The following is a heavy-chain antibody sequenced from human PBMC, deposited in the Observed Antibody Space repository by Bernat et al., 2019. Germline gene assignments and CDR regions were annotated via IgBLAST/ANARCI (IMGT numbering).Heavy chain of an antibody. D-gene: IGHD1-1*01. CDR3: ARAGYYYYYGMDV. CDR1: GFTFSSYW. CDR2: IKQDGSEK. Sequence: EVQLVESGGGLVQPGGSLRLSCAASGFTFSSYWMSWVRQAPGQWLEWVANIKQDGSEKYDVGSVKGRFTISRDNAKNSLYLQMNSLRAEDAAVYYCARAGYYYYYGMDVWGQGTTVTVSS. V-gene: IGHV3-7*03. J-gene: IGHJ6*02.